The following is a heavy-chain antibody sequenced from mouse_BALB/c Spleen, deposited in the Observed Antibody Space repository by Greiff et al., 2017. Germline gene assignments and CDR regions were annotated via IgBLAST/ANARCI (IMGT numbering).Heavy chain of an antibody. CDR3: ATIYDGYYVFDY. CDR2: INPSTGYT. CDR1: GYTFTSYW. J-gene: IGHJ2*01. V-gene: IGHV1-7*01. Sequence: QVQLKESGAELAKPGASVKMSCKASGYTFTSYWMHWVKQRPGQGLEWIGYINPSTGYTEYNQKFKDKATLTADKSSSTAYMQLSSLTSEDSAVYYCATIYDGYYVFDYWGQGTTLTVSS. D-gene: IGHD2-3*01.